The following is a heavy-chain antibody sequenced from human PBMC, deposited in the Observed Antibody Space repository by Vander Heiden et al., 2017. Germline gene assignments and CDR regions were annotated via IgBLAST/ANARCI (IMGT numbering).Heavy chain of an antibody. J-gene: IGHJ4*02. CDR2: ISGSGGGT. Sequence: EVQLLESGGGLVQPGGSLRLSCAASGFTFGSYAMSWVRQAPGKGLEWVSAISGSGGGTYYADSVKGRFTISSDISKNTLYLQMNSLRAEDTAVYYCAKVRRIGYGSDFDYWGQGTLVTVSS. V-gene: IGHV3-23*01. D-gene: IGHD3-10*01. CDR3: AKVRRIGYGSDFDY. CDR1: GFTFGSYA.